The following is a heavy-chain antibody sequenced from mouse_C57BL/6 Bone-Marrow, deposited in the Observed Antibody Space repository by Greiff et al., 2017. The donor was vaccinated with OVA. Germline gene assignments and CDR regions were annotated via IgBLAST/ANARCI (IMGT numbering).Heavy chain of an antibody. V-gene: IGHV1-26*01. CDR3: ARGYWDPYFDY. J-gene: IGHJ2*01. CDR2: INPNNGGT. CDR1: GYTFTDYY. Sequence: VQLQQSGPELVKPGASVKISCKASGYTFTDYYMNWVKQSHGKSLEWIGDINPNNGGTSYNQKFKGKATLTVDKSSSTAYMELRSLTSEDSAVYYCARGYWDPYFDYWGQGTTLTVSS. D-gene: IGHD4-1*01.